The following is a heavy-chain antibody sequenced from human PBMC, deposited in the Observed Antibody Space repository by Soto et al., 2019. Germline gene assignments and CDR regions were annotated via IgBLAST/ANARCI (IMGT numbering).Heavy chain of an antibody. CDR1: GFSLSTSGVG. J-gene: IGHJ4*02. D-gene: IGHD5-12*01. Sequence: QITLKESGPTLVKPTQTLTLTCTFSGFSLSTSGVGVGWIRQPPGKALEWLALIYWDDDKRYSPSLKSRLTITKDTSKNQVLLTMTNMDPVDTATYYCAHVYGGYDNFDYWGQGTLVTVSS. CDR2: IYWDDDK. V-gene: IGHV2-5*02. CDR3: AHVYGGYDNFDY.